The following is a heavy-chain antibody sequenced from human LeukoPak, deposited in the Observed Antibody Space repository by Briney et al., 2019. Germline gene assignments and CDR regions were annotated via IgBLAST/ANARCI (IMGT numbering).Heavy chain of an antibody. CDR3: ARYSHQGYYDILTGYQGGNYWFDP. D-gene: IGHD3-9*01. CDR1: GGSISSYY. Sequence: SETLSLTCTVSGGSISSYYWSWIRQPPGKGLEWIGYIYYSGSTNYNPSLKSRVTISVDTSKNQFSLKLSSVTAADTAVYYCARYSHQGYYDILTGYQGGNYWFDPWGQGTLVTVSS. CDR2: IYYSGST. J-gene: IGHJ5*02. V-gene: IGHV4-59*01.